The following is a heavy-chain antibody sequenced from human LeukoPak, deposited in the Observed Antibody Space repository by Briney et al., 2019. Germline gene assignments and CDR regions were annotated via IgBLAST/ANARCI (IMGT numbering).Heavy chain of an antibody. V-gene: IGHV1-18*01. CDR2: ISAYNGNT. CDR3: ARDAGDSSGYYYGSFDY. CDR1: GYTFTSYG. J-gene: IGHJ4*02. D-gene: IGHD3-22*01. Sequence: ASVKASCKASGYTFTSYGISWVRQAPGQGLEWMGWISAYNGNTNYAQKLQGRVTMTTDTSTSTAYMELRSLRSDDTAVYYCARDAGDSSGYYYGSFDYWGQGTLVTVSS.